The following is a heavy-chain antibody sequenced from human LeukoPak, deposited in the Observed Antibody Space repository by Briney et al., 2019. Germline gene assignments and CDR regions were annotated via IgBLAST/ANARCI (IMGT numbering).Heavy chain of an antibody. CDR1: GGSISSYY. D-gene: IGHD4-17*01. J-gene: IGHJ4*02. V-gene: IGHV4-59*01. CDR2: IYYSGST. Sequence: SETLSRTCTVSGGSISSYYWSWIRQPPGKGLEWIGYIYYSGSTNYNPSLKSRVTISVDTSKNQFSLKLSSVTAADTAVYYCARVGIYGDLFDYWGQGTLVTVSS. CDR3: ARVGIYGDLFDY.